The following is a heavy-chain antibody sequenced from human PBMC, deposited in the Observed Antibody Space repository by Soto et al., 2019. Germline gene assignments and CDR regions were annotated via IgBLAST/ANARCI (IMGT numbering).Heavy chain of an antibody. CDR2: INSDGSST. CDR1: GFTVSTKY. Sequence: GGSLRLSCAASGFTVSTKYMSWVRQAPGKGLEWVSRINSDGSSTSYADSVKGRFTISRDNAKNTLYLQMNSLRAEDTAVYYCARALSVTPSYYYYMDVWGKGTTVTVSS. J-gene: IGHJ6*03. CDR3: ARALSVTPSYYYYMDV. D-gene: IGHD4-17*01. V-gene: IGHV3-74*01.